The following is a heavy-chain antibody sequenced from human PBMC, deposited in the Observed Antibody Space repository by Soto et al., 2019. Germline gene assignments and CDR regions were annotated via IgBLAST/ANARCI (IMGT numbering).Heavy chain of an antibody. J-gene: IGHJ5*02. Sequence: KPSETLSLTCSVSGGSITNYYWSWMRQPPGKGLEWIGYISDSGSTNYIPSLKSRVTISVDTSKNQFSLKLSSVTAADTAVYYCARVRTQYYDFWSGYYTKGWFDPWGQGTLVTVSS. V-gene: IGHV4-59*08. D-gene: IGHD3-3*01. CDR2: ISDSGST. CDR3: ARVRTQYYDFWSGYYTKGWFDP. CDR1: GGSITNYY.